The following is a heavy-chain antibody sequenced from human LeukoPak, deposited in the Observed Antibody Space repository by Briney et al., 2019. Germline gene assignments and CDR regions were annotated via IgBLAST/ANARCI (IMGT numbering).Heavy chain of an antibody. V-gene: IGHV4-4*07. D-gene: IGHD2-2*01. CDR3: ARFCSSTSCYWGDAFDI. CDR2: IYTSGST. CDR1: RGSISSYY. Sequence: SETLSLTCTVSRGSISSYYWSWIRQPASKGLEWIGRIYTSGSTNYDPSLKSRVTMSVDTSKNQFSLELSSVPAADTAVYYCARFCSSTSCYWGDAFDIWGQGTMVTVSS. J-gene: IGHJ3*02.